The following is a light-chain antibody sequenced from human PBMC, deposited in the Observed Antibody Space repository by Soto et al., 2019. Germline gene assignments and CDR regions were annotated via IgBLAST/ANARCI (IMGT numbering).Light chain of an antibody. V-gene: IGKV3-11*01. J-gene: IGKJ4*01. CDR3: QQRSNWPST. CDR2: DAS. CDR1: QSVSAY. Sequence: EIVLTQSPATLSLSPGDRATLSGRARQSVSAYVAWYQQKPGQAPRLLIYDASNRATGIPARFSGSGSVTDFTLTITSLEPEDFAGYYCQQRSNWPSTFGGGTKVEIK.